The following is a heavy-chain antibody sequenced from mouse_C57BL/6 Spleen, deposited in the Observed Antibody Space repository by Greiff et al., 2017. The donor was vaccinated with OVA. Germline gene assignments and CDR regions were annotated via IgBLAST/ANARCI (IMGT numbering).Heavy chain of an antibody. CDR3: ASWGSGSDAMDD. Sequence: QVQLQQPGAELVKPGASVKMSCKASGYTFTSYWINWVKQRPGQGLEWIGEIYPGGGSTNYNEKFKSKATLTVDKSSNTAYMQLSSLTYEDSAVDNCASWGSGSDAMDDWGQGTSVTVSS. J-gene: IGHJ4*01. D-gene: IGHD3-1*01. V-gene: IGHV1-55*01. CDR1: GYTFTSYW. CDR2: IYPGGGST.